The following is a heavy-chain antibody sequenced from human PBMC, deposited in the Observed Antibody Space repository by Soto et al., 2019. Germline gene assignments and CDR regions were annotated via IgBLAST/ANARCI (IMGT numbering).Heavy chain of an antibody. CDR2: ISTYDYGGNT. D-gene: IGHD2-15*01. CDR3: ARDRVEGYCRGGSCYSPGY. Sequence: ASVKVSCKASGYTFISFGISWVRQAPGLGLEWMGWISTYDYGGNTRYAQKFQGRVTMTTDTSTRTAYMELRSLRSDDTAVYYCARDRVEGYCRGGSCYSPGYWGQGTLVTVSS. J-gene: IGHJ4*02. V-gene: IGHV1-18*01. CDR1: GYTFISFG.